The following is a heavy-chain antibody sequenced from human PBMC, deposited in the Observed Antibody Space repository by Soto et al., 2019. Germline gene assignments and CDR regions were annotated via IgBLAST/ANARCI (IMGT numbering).Heavy chain of an antibody. CDR3: AKGYCSGGSCGVAFDI. D-gene: IGHD2-15*01. CDR2: FSGSGGST. CDR1: GFTFSSYV. V-gene: IGHV3-23*01. J-gene: IGHJ3*02. Sequence: EVQLLESGGGLVQPGGSLRLSCAASGFTFSSYVMNWVRQAPGEGLEWVSSFSGSGGSTFYADSVQGRFTISRDNSKYTLYLQMDSLRAEDTAVYYCAKGYCSGGSCGVAFDIWGQGTMVTVSS.